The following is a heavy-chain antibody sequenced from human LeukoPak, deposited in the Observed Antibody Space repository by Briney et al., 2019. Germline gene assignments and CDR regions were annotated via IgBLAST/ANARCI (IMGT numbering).Heavy chain of an antibody. Sequence: GGSLGLSCAASGFTFSSYETNWVRQAPGKGLEWVSYISSSGSTIYYADSVKGRFTISRDNAKNSLYLQMNSLRAEDTAVYYCAVVRALDAFDIWGQGTMVTVSS. CDR1: GFTFSSYE. CDR2: ISSSGSTI. D-gene: IGHD2-2*01. CDR3: AVVRALDAFDI. J-gene: IGHJ3*02. V-gene: IGHV3-48*03.